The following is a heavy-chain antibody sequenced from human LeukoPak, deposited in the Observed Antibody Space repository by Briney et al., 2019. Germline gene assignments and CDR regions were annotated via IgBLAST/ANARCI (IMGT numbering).Heavy chain of an antibody. CDR1: GGSFSGYY. CDR2: INHSGRT. CDR3: ASKGAGYSSGWDTVY. D-gene: IGHD6-19*01. J-gene: IGHJ4*02. V-gene: IGHV4-34*01. Sequence: SETLSLTCAVYGGSFSGYYWSWIRQPPGKGLEWIGEINHSGRTNYNPSLKSRVTISVDTSKNQFSLQLSSVTAADTAVYYCASKGAGYSSGWDTVYWGQGTLVTVSS.